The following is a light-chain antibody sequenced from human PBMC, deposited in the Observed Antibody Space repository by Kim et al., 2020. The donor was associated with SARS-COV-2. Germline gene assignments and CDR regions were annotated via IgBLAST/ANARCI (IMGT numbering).Light chain of an antibody. J-gene: IGLJ1*01. CDR2: DVS. CDR1: SSDVGSYNY. V-gene: IGLV2-14*03. Sequence: QSALTQPASVSGSPGQSITISCTGTSSDVGSYNYVSWYQHHPGKAPQLMIYDVSKRPSGFSNRFSGSKSGNTASLTISGLQAEDEADFYCSSYTSSTTLYVFGTGTKVTVL. CDR3: SSYTSSTTLYV.